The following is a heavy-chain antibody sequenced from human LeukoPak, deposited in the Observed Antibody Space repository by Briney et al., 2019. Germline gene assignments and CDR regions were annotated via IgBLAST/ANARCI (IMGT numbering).Heavy chain of an antibody. V-gene: IGHV3-23*01. CDR1: GGTFSSYA. D-gene: IGHD6-19*01. J-gene: IGHJ4*02. CDR3: AKDQPAAVAGIDY. CDR2: ISGSGGST. Sequence: ASVKVSCKASGGTFSSYAMSWVRQAPGKGLEWVSAISGSGGSTYYADSVKGRFTISRDNSKNTPYLQMNSLRAEDTAVYYCAKDQPAAVAGIDYWGQGTLVTVSS.